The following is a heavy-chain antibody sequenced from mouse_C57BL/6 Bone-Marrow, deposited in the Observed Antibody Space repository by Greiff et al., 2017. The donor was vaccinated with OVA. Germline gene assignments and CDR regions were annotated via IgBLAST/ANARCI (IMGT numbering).Heavy chain of an antibody. CDR2: IYPGGGYT. J-gene: IGHJ3*01. CDR1: GYTFTNYW. D-gene: IGHD1-1*01. CDR3: ARGPAYGSSYGFAY. Sequence: VQLQQSGAELVRPGPSVKMSCKASGYTFTNYWIGWAKQRPGHGLEWIGDIYPGGGYTNYNEKFKGKATLTADKSSSTAYMQFSSLTSEDSAIYYCARGPAYGSSYGFAYWGQGTLVTVSA. V-gene: IGHV1-63*01.